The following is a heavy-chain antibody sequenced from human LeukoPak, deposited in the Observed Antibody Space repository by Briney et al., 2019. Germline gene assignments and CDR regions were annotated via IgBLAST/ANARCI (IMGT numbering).Heavy chain of an antibody. CDR3: ARHRYCSGINCPQIWYFDL. V-gene: IGHV4-59*08. Sequence: PSETLSLTCTASGDSISSYYWSWIRQPPGKGLEWIGYFYHSGNANRNPSLKSRVTISGDTSKNQFSLNLSSVTAADTAVYYCARHRYCSGINCPQIWYFDLWGRGTLVTVSS. D-gene: IGHD2-15*01. CDR2: FYHSGNA. J-gene: IGHJ2*01. CDR1: GDSISSYY.